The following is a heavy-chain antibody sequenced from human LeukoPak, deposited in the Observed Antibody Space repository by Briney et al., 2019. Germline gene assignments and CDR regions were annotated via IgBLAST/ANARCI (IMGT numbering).Heavy chain of an antibody. V-gene: IGHV3-11*01. Sequence: AGGSLRLSCAASGFNFSDYYMSWIRQAPGKGLEWVSYISSSGFSTYYAGSVKGRFTISRDNARNSLYLQMNSLAPEDTALYYCARGKRRFDYWGQGTLASVSS. CDR1: GFNFSDYY. J-gene: IGHJ4*02. CDR2: ISSSGFST. CDR3: ARGKRRFDY.